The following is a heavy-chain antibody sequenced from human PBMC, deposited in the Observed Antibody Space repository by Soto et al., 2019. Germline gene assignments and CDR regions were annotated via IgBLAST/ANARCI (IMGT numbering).Heavy chain of an antibody. J-gene: IGHJ4*02. CDR2: ITKTGTTI. CDR1: GFTFGDFY. Sequence: QARLVESGGGLVEPGGSLRLSCTASGFTFGDFYMMWFRQAPGRGLEWISYITKTGTTIYHADPVKGRFSVSRDNARSSLYLQMNSLRAEDTGVYYCARPNWNSRGGVYNLWGQGTLVTVSS. D-gene: IGHD3-16*01. V-gene: IGHV3-11*01. CDR3: ARPNWNSRGGVYNL.